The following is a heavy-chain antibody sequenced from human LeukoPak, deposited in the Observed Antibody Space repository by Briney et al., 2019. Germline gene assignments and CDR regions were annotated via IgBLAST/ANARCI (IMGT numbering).Heavy chain of an antibody. CDR2: LSNSGGST. CDR1: GFTLSSYV. J-gene: IGHJ4*02. Sequence: PGGSLRPSCSASGFTLSSYVMSWVRQAPGKGLEWVSTLSNSGGSTYYADSVKGRFTISRDNSKNALYLQMNSLRDEDTAIYYCANRRNYASDYWGQGTLVTVSS. V-gene: IGHV3-23*01. D-gene: IGHD1-14*01. CDR3: ANRRNYASDY.